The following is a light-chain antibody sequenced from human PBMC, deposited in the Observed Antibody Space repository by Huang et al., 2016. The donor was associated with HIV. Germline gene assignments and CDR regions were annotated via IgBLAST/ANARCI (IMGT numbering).Light chain of an antibody. J-gene: IGKJ4*01. Sequence: DIQMTQSPSSLSASVGDRVTITCRASQSIDTSLNWYQQKPGKAPKLLIYAASILQSGVPSSFSGSGSGTDFTLTISSLQPEDCATFYCQQSYSTPLTFGGGTKVEIK. V-gene: IGKV1-39*01. CDR3: QQSYSTPLT. CDR2: AAS. CDR1: QSIDTS.